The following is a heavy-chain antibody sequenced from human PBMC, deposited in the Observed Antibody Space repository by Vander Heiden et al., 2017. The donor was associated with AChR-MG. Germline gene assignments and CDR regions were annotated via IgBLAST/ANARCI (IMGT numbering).Heavy chain of an antibody. CDR1: GGSFSGYY. CDR3: ARVGPELELWTS. D-gene: IGHD1-7*01. J-gene: IGHJ4*02. V-gene: IGHV4-34*01. Sequence: QVQLQQWGAGLLKPSETLSLTCAVYGGSFSGYYWSWIRQPPGKGLEWIGEINHSGSTNYNPSLKSRVTISVDTSKNQFSLKLSSVTAADTAVYYCARVGPELELWTSWGQGTLVTVSS. CDR2: INHSGST.